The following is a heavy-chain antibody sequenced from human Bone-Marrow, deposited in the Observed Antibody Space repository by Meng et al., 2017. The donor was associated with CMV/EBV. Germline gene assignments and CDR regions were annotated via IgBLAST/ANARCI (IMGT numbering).Heavy chain of an antibody. Sequence: SETLSLTCTVSGGSVSSGSYYWSWIRQPPGKGLEWIGYIYYSGGTNYNPSLKSRVTISVDTSKNQFSLKLSSVTAADTAVYYCARLNGNYDFWRGIYRDPGYYGMDVWGQGTTVTVSS. CDR1: GGSVSSGSYY. CDR2: IYYSGGT. V-gene: IGHV4-61*01. CDR3: ARLNGNYDFWRGIYRDPGYYGMDV. D-gene: IGHD3-3*01. J-gene: IGHJ6*02.